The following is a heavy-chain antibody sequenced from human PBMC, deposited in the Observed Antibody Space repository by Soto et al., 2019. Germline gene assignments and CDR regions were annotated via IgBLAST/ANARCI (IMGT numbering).Heavy chain of an antibody. Sequence: PSETLSLTCTVSGGSISRYYWSWIRQPPGKGLEWIGYIYYSGSTNYNPSLKSRVTISVDTSKSQFSLKLSSVTAADTAVYYCARLLYGSGSWFDPWGQGTLVTVSS. CDR2: IYYSGST. D-gene: IGHD3-10*01. J-gene: IGHJ5*02. V-gene: IGHV4-59*08. CDR1: GGSISRYY. CDR3: ARLLYGSGSWFDP.